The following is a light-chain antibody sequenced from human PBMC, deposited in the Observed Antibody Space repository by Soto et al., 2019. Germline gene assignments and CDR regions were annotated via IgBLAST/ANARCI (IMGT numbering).Light chain of an antibody. CDR2: KTS. V-gene: IGKV1-5*03. Sequence: DIQMTQSPSTLSAYVGDRVTITCRASQRVSGWLAWYQQKPGKAPKLLIHKTSSLQSDVPSRFSGSGSETEFTLTISSLQPDDSATYYCQQYNNLYTFGQGTKVDIK. J-gene: IGKJ2*01. CDR1: QRVSGW. CDR3: QQYNNLYT.